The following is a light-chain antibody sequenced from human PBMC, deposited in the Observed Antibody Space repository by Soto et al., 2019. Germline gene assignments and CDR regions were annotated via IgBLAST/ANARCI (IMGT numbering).Light chain of an antibody. Sequence: EIVMTQSPATLSVSPGEKATISCRASQSVSSNLAWYQQKPGQAPRLLIYGASTRATGIPARFSGSGSGTEFTLTISSLQSEDFAVYYCQQYNNWPGGPFGQGTKVDIK. V-gene: IGKV3-15*01. J-gene: IGKJ1*01. CDR1: QSVSSN. CDR3: QQYNNWPGGP. CDR2: GAS.